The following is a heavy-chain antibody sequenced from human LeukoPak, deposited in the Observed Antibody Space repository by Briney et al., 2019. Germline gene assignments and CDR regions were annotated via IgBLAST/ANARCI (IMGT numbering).Heavy chain of an antibody. CDR1: GFTFSSYG. V-gene: IGHV3-30*12. D-gene: IGHD3-16*01. CDR3: AKDHFFGDTPFDY. CDR2: ISYDGSNK. J-gene: IGHJ4*02. Sequence: PGGSLRLSCAASGFTFSSYGMHWVRQAPGKGLEWVAVISYDGSNKYYADSVKGRFTISRDNSKNTLYLQMNSLRAEDTAVYYCAKDHFFGDTPFDYWGQGTLVTVSS.